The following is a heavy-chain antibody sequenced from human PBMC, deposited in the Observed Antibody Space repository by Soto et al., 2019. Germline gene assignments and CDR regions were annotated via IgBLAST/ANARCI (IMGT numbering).Heavy chain of an antibody. V-gene: IGHV1-69*01. J-gene: IGHJ4*02. CDR1: GGTFSSYA. CDR2: IIPIFGTA. D-gene: IGHD3-22*01. CDR3: ARVVDSSGYYLWDY. Sequence: QVQLVQSGAEVKKPGSSVKVSCKASGGTFSSYAISWVRQAPGQGLEWMGGIIPIFGTANYAQEFQGRVTITADESTSTAYMELSSLRSEDTAVYYCARVVDSSGYYLWDYWGQGTLVTVSS.